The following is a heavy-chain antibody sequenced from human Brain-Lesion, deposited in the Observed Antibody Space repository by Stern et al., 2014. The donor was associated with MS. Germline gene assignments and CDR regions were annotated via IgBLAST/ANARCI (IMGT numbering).Heavy chain of an antibody. CDR3: ARGRVVPGFQYYATDV. CDR2: IFNSGST. CDR1: GGSISSGGYY. Sequence: QVQLQESGPGLVKPSQTLSLSCTVSGGSISSGGYYWSWIRQPAGKGLEWIGRIFNSGSTSYNPSLKSRVTISIDTSKNQFSLRLTSMTAADTAVYYCARGRVVPGFQYYATDVWGQGTTVIVSS. J-gene: IGHJ6*02. V-gene: IGHV4-61*02. D-gene: IGHD2-2*01.